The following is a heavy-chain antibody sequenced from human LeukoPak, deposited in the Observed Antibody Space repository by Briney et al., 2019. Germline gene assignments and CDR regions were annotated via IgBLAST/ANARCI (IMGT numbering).Heavy chain of an antibody. CDR3: AKGMMPDWFDP. D-gene: IGHD2-2*01. Sequence: PSETLSLTCTVSGGSMNDYYWTWVRQPPGRGLEWIGYTFDIGNTNYNPSLKSRVTISLDTSKNQFSLRLNSVTAADTAVYYCAKGMMPDWFDPWGRGTLVTVSS. CDR1: GGSMNDYY. J-gene: IGHJ5*02. V-gene: IGHV4-59*01. CDR2: TFDIGNT.